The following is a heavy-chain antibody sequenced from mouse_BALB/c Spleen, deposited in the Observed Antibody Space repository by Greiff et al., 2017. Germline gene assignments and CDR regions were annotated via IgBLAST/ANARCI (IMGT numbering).Heavy chain of an antibody. Sequence: QVQLKESGPGLVAPSQSLSITCTVSGFSLTSYGVHWVRQPPGKGLEWLGVIWAGGSTNYNSALMSRLSISKDNSKSQVFLKMNSLQTDDTAMYYCARRQLGQDYAMDYWGQGTSVTVSS. CDR1: GFSLTSYG. CDR3: ARRQLGQDYAMDY. CDR2: IWAGGST. V-gene: IGHV2-9*02. D-gene: IGHD3-2*01. J-gene: IGHJ4*01.